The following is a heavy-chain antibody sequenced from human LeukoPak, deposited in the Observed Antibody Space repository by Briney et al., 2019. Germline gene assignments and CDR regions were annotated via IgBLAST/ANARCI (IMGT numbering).Heavy chain of an antibody. CDR3: AHRAYCSGGSCYSVDY. CDR1: GGSISSSSYY. V-gene: IGHV4-39*07. D-gene: IGHD2-15*01. J-gene: IGHJ4*02. Sequence: ASETLSLTCTVSGGSISSSSYYWGWIRQPPGKGLEWIGSIYYSGSTYYNPSLKSRVTISVDTSKNQFSLKLSSATAADTAVYYCAHRAYCSGGSCYSVDYWGQGTLVTVSS. CDR2: IYYSGST.